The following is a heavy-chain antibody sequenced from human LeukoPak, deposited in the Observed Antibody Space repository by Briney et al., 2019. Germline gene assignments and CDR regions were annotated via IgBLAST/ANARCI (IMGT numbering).Heavy chain of an antibody. J-gene: IGHJ4*02. V-gene: IGHV3-53*01. CDR1: GFTFSSTY. Sequence: SGGSLRLSCAASGFTFSSTYMNWVRQAPGKGLEWVSVIYSSGNTFYADSVKGRFSISRDNSKNTVYLQMNTLRAEDTAVYYCAKGHRYCTSGNCNSAVDYWGQGTLVTVSS. CDR2: IYSSGNT. D-gene: IGHD2-15*01. CDR3: AKGHRYCTSGNCNSAVDY.